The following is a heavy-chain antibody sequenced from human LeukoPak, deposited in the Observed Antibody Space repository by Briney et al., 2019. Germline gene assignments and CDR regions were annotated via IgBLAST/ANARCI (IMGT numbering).Heavy chain of an antibody. CDR1: GFTFSSYA. V-gene: IGHV3-23*01. CDR3: VKDPTRWQWLEVVPDY. J-gene: IGHJ4*02. Sequence: PGGSLRLSCVASGFTFSSYAMNWVRQAPGKGPEWVSAISGGGVDSYYADSVKGRFTISRDNSKNTLFLQMTSLRVEDTAVYYCVKDPTRWQWLEVVPDYWGQGTPVTVSS. D-gene: IGHD6-19*01. CDR2: ISGGGVDS.